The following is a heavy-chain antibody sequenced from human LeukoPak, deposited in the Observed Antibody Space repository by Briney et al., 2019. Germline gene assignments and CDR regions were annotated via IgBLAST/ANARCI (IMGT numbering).Heavy chain of an antibody. J-gene: IGHJ1*01. Sequence: GGSLRLSCAASGFTFSSYGMHWVRQAPGKGLEWVAFIRYDGSNKYYADSVKGRFTISRDNSKNTLYLQMNSLRAEDTAVYYCAREPPQEGYFQHWGQGTLVTVSS. CDR2: IRYDGSNK. V-gene: IGHV3-30*02. CDR3: AREPPQEGYFQH. CDR1: GFTFSSYG.